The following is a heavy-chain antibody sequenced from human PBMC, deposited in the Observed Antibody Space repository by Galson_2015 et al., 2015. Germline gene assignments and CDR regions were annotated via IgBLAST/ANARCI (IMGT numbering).Heavy chain of an antibody. J-gene: IGHJ6*03. CDR1: GFTFSGSD. Sequence: SLRLSCAGSGFTFSGSDMHWVRQASGKGLERVGHIRSKADSYATEYAASVKGRFTVSRDDSKNTAYLQMDSLKTEDTAMYYCTASLYYYYYMDAWGKGTTVAVSS. CDR3: TASLYYYYYMDA. V-gene: IGHV3-73*01. CDR2: IRSKADSYAT.